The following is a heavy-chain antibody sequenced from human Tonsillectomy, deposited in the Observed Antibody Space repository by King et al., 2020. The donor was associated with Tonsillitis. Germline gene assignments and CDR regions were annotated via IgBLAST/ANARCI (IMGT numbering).Heavy chain of an antibody. CDR3: AREPYSSSWDDAFDI. Sequence: VQLAESGAEVKKPGASVKVSCKASGYTFTGYYMHWVRQAPGQGLEWMGWINPNSGGPNYEQKFKGRVTMTRDTSISTAYMELSRLGSDDTAVYYCAREPYSSSWDDAFDIWGQGTMVTVSS. V-gene: IGHV1-2*02. D-gene: IGHD6-13*01. CDR1: GYTFTGYY. CDR2: INPNSGGP. J-gene: IGHJ3*02.